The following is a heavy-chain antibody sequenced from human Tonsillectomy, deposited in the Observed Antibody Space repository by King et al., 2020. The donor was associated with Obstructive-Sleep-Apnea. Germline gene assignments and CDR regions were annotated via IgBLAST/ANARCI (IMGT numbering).Heavy chain of an antibody. Sequence: VQLVESGGGVVQPGRSLRLSCAASGFTFSSYGMHWVRQAPGKGLEWVAVIWDDGSNKYYADSVKGRFTISRDNSKNTLYLQMNSLRAEDTAVYYCAREAAAGTGAFDIWGQGTMVTVSS. V-gene: IGHV3-33*01. CDR1: GFTFSSYG. CDR3: AREAAAGTGAFDI. D-gene: IGHD6-13*01. CDR2: IWDDGSNK. J-gene: IGHJ3*02.